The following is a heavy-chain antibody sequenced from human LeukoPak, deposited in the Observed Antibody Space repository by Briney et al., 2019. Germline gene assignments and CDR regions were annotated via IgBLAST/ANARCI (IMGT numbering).Heavy chain of an antibody. CDR3: AKPLGSNYFDY. J-gene: IGHJ4*02. D-gene: IGHD7-27*01. Sequence: PGGSLRLSCTASGFTFSSYGMSWVRQAPGKGLEWVAAISASGGTTSYADSVKGRFTISRDSSQIPLYMQMHSLRADDTDLYYCAKPLGSNYFDYWGQGTLVTVSS. CDR1: GFTFSSYG. V-gene: IGHV3-23*01. CDR2: ISASGGTT.